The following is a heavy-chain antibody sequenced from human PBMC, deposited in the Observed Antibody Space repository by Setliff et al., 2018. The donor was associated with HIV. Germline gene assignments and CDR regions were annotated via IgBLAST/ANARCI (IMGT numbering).Heavy chain of an antibody. V-gene: IGHV1-2*06. CDR1: GYTFTGYY. CDR3: ATSGFYDILTGPTPGVFDI. CDR2: INPNSGGT. D-gene: IGHD3-9*01. Sequence: GASVKVSCKASGYTFTGYYMHWVRQAPGQGLEWMGRINPNSGGTNYAQKFQGRVTMTRDTSISTAYMELSRLRSEDTAMYYCATSGFYDILTGPTPGVFDIWGQGTMVTVSS. J-gene: IGHJ3*02.